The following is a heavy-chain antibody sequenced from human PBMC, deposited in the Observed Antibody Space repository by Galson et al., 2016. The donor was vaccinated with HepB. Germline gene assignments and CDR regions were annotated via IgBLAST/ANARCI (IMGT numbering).Heavy chain of an antibody. J-gene: IGHJ5*02. CDR1: GFTFSSYS. CDR2: ISGTSPTI. D-gene: IGHD3-22*01. Sequence: SLRLSCAASGFTFSSYSMIWVRQAPGKGLEWISYISGTSPTIYYADSVRGRFTVSRDNAKNSLYLQMNSLRDEDTAVYYCARVSYITMMVVVVDPWGQGTLVTVSS. V-gene: IGHV3-48*02. CDR3: ARVSYITMMVVVVDP.